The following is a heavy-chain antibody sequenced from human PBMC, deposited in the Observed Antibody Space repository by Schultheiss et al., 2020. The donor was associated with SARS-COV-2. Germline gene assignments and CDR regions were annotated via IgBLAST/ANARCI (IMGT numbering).Heavy chain of an antibody. CDR2: IKSKTDGGTT. V-gene: IGHV3-15*01. J-gene: IGHJ4*02. CDR3: TTKRVITTGAVDY. D-gene: IGHD3-22*01. Sequence: GGSLRLSCAASGFTFSSYEMNWVRQAPGKGLEWVGRIKSKTDGGTTDYAAPVKGRFTISRDDSKNTLYLQMNSLKTEDTAVYYCTTKRVITTGAVDYWGQGTLVTVSS. CDR1: GFTFSSYE.